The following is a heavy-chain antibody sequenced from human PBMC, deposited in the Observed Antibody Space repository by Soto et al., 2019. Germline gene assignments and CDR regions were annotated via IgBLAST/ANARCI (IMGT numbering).Heavy chain of an antibody. CDR2: ISSNGGST. CDR1: GFTFRSYA. J-gene: IGHJ4*02. Sequence: PVGSRRLYCSASGFTFRSYAMHCVRQAPWKGLEYVSGISSNGGSTYYADSVKVRFTISRDNSKNTLYLQMSSLRTEDTAVYSCAKDPQPRSASSPGDYWGQGTLVTVSS. V-gene: IGHV3-64D*06. CDR3: AKDPQPRSASSPGDY. D-gene: IGHD6-6*01.